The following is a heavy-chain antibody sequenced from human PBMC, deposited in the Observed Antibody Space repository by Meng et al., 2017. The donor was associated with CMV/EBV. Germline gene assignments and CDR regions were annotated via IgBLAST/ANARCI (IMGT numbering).Heavy chain of an antibody. D-gene: IGHD3-3*01. J-gene: IGHJ4*02. V-gene: IGHV3-20*03. CDR3: ARVEILEWFYRG. Sequence: GESLKISYAASGFTFDDYGMSWVRQAPGKGLEWVSGINWNGGSTGYADSVKGRFTISRDNAKNSLYLQMNSLRAEDTALYYCARVEILEWFYRGWGQGTLVTVSS. CDR2: INWNGGST. CDR1: GFTFDDYG.